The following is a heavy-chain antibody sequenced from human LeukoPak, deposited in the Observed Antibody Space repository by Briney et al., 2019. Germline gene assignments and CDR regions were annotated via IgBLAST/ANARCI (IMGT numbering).Heavy chain of an antibody. Sequence: ASVKVSCKASGYTFTGYYMHWVRQAPGQGLEWMGRINPNRGGTNYAQKFQGRVTMARDTSISTAYMELSRLRSDDTAVYYCAREEQYYDILTGYYSYYYYYMDVWGKGTTVTVSS. CDR2: INPNRGGT. CDR1: GYTFTGYY. J-gene: IGHJ6*03. CDR3: AREEQYYDILTGYYSYYYYYMDV. D-gene: IGHD3-9*01. V-gene: IGHV1-2*06.